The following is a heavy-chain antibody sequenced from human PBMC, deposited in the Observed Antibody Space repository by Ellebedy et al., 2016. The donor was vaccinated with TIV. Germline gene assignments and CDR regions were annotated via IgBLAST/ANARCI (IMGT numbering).Heavy chain of an antibody. D-gene: IGHD2-15*01. J-gene: IGHJ5*02. CDR1: GFTFSSYG. V-gene: IGHV3-23*01. CDR2: IRGSSGDT. CDR3: ARGVSGVAAATPESWFDP. Sequence: PGGSLRLSCAASGFTFSSYGMSWVRQAPGKGLEWVSTIRGSSGDTYYADSVKGRFTISRDNSKNTLYLGMNSLRAEDTAVYYCARGVSGVAAATPESWFDPWGQGTLVTVSS.